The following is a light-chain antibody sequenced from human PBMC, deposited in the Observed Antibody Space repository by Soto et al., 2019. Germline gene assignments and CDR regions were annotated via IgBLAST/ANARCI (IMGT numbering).Light chain of an antibody. Sequence: QLVLTQSPSASASLGASVKLTCTLSSGHSNYAIAWHQQQPEKGPRFLMKVNKDGSLLKGDGIPDRFSGSTSGADRFLTISGLHSEDEADYYCQTWGPGIRVFGGGTKVTVL. V-gene: IGLV4-69*01. CDR1: SGHSNYA. CDR2: VNKDGSL. CDR3: QTWGPGIRV. J-gene: IGLJ3*02.